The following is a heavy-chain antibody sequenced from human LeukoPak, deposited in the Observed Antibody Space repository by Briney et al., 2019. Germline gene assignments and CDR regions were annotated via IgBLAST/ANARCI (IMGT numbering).Heavy chain of an antibody. CDR3: ARDTGGRGYFDY. D-gene: IGHD2-8*02. V-gene: IGHV3-66*01. J-gene: IGHJ4*02. CDR1: GFTVSSNY. CDR2: IYSGGST. Sequence: GSLRLSCAASGFTVSSNYMSWVRQAPGKGLEWVSVIYSGGSTYYADSVKGRFTISRDNPKNTLYLQMNSLRAEDTAVYYCARDTGGRGYFDYWGQGTLVTVSS.